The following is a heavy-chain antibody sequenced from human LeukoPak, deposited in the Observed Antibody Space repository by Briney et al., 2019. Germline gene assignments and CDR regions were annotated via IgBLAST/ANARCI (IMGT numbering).Heavy chain of an antibody. Sequence: PGGSLRLSCAASGFTFSNYWMSWVRQAPGKGLEWVANIKQDGSEKYYVDSVRGRFTISRDNARNSLYLQMNSLRAEDTAVYYCARDLGYCSGGSCSKYSFDCWGQGTLVTVSS. CDR2: IKQDGSEK. J-gene: IGHJ4*02. D-gene: IGHD2-15*01. CDR3: ARDLGYCSGGSCSKYSFDC. V-gene: IGHV3-7*05. CDR1: GFTFSNYW.